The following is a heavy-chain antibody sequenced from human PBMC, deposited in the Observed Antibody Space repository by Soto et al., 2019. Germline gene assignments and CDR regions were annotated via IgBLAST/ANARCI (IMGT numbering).Heavy chain of an antibody. CDR1: GYSLAGYW. CDR3: ARQIQASDTGPNFNNYLAY. D-gene: IGHD5-18*01. CDR2: IDPSGSRT. V-gene: IGHV5-10-1*01. J-gene: IGHJ4*02. Sequence: QSLNLSCKGSGYSLAGYWITWVRQTPGKGLEWMGRIDPSGSRTYYSASFRGNVTITVTKSILTGFLQWSSLRAPDTAMYYCARQIQASDTGPNFNNYLAYWGKGPPDPVSS.